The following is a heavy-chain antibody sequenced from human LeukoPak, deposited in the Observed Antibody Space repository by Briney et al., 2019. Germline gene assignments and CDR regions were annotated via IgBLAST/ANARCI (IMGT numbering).Heavy chain of an antibody. CDR2: INPNSGGT. J-gene: IGHJ4*02. CDR1: GHTFTGYY. D-gene: IGHD6-19*01. V-gene: IGHV1-2*02. CDR3: ARGSGWSSSFDY. Sequence: ASVKVSCKASGHTFTGYYMHWVRQAPGQGLEWMGWINPNSGGTNYAQKLQGRVTMTRDTSISTAYMELSRLRSDDTAVYYCARGSGWSSSFDYWGQGTLVTVSS.